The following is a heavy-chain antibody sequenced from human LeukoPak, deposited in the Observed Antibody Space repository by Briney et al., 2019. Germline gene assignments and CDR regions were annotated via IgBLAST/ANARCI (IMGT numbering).Heavy chain of an antibody. CDR2: IIPILGIA. V-gene: IGHV1-69*02. D-gene: IGHD3-3*01. J-gene: IGHJ4*02. CDR3: ARAEAITIFLDLGH. CDR1: GGTFSSYT. Sequence: VASVKVSCKASGGTFSSYTISWVRQATGQGLEWMGRIIPILGIANYAQKFQGRVTITADKSTSTAYMELSSLRSEDTAVYYCARAEAITIFLDLGHWGQGTLVTVSS.